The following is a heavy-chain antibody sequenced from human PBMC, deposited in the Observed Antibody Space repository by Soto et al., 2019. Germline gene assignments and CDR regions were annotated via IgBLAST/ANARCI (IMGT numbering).Heavy chain of an antibody. J-gene: IGHJ4*02. V-gene: IGHV1-69*12. D-gene: IGHD5-12*01. CDR3: VRVVAIPGYPDN. Sequence: QAQLVQSGAEVRHPASSVKVSCKTSGGTFSSYAISWVRQAPGQGLEWMGGIVPIVDTSTYAQKFQGRVTITADESTSTVYMELSSLRSDDTAVYYCVRVVAIPGYPDNWGQGTLVTVSS. CDR2: IVPIVDTS. CDR1: GGTFSSYA.